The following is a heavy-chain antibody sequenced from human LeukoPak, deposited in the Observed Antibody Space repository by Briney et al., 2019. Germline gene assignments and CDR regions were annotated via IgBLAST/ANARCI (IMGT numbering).Heavy chain of an antibody. J-gene: IGHJ3*02. CDR3: ARGGYYGSGSDDAFDI. CDR1: GVSISSYY. CDR2: IFYRGST. V-gene: IGHV4-59*01. Sequence: SETLSLTCIVSGVSISSYYWSWIRQPPGQRLEWIGYIFYRGSTNYNPSLKSRVAISEDTSKNQFSLNLSSVTAADTAVYYCARGGYYGSGSDDAFDIWGQGTMVTVSS. D-gene: IGHD3-10*01.